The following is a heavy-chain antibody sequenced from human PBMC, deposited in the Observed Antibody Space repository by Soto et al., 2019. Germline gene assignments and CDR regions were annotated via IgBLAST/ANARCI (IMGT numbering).Heavy chain of an antibody. D-gene: IGHD1-1*01. J-gene: IGHJ4*02. V-gene: IGHV3-53*01. CDR2: VYAGGST. Sequence: EVRLVESGGGLIQPGGSLRLSCAASGVSIISHYMACVRQAPGKGLEWISLVYAGGSTFYADSVKGRFTISRDNSKTTLYLQMDSLTAEDTAVYYCASGENRYNKFYFDFWGQGTLVTVSS. CDR1: GVSIISHY. CDR3: ASGENRYNKFYFDF.